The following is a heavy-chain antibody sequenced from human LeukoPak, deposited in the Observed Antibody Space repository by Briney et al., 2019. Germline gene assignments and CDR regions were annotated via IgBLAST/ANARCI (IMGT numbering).Heavy chain of an antibody. Sequence: SETLSLTCAVSGGSISSSNWWSWVRQPPGKGLEWIGEIYHSGSTNYNPSLKSRVSISADTSKNQFSLKLRSVTAADTAVYYCAKNGQSGFSFDPWGQGTLVTVSS. CDR1: GGSISSSNW. CDR3: AKNGQSGFSFDP. D-gene: IGHD1-26*01. V-gene: IGHV4-4*02. J-gene: IGHJ5*02. CDR2: IYHSGST.